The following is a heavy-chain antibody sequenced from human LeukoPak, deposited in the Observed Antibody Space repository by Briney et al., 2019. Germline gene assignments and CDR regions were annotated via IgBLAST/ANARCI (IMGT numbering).Heavy chain of an antibody. Sequence: TGGSLRLSCAASGFTFSGSHMHWVRQASGKGLEWVGHIRSKANNYATAYGASVTGRFTISRDDSKNMAYLQMDSLKTEDTAIYYCSRQVDSVHDYWGRGILVTVSS. CDR1: GFTFSGSH. CDR3: SRQVDSVHDY. CDR2: IRSKANNYAT. J-gene: IGHJ4*02. V-gene: IGHV3-73*01. D-gene: IGHD5-12*01.